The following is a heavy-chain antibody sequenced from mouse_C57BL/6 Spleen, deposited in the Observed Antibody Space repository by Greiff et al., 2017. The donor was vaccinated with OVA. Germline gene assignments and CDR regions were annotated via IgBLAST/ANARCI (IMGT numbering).Heavy chain of an antibody. Sequence: VQLQQSGAELVKPGASVKISCKASGYAFSSYWMHWVKQRPGKGLEWIGQIYPGDGGTNYNGKFKGKATLTADKSSRPAYMQLSRLTAEDSAVYFCARGRTAPFDYWGQGTTLTVSS. V-gene: IGHV1-80*01. J-gene: IGHJ2*01. CDR1: GYAFSSYW. CDR2: IYPGDGGT. CDR3: ARGRTAPFDY. D-gene: IGHD4-1*01.